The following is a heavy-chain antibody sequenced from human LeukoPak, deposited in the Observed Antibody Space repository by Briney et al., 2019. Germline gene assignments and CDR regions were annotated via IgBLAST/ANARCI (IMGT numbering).Heavy chain of an antibody. V-gene: IGHV3-23*01. CDR2: ISGSAAGT. D-gene: IGHD2-2*03. J-gene: IGHJ4*02. CDR3: TRDGWDY. CDR1: GFTFRSYA. Sequence: PGGSLGLSCVGSGFTFRSYALSWVRQAPGKGLEWVSGISGSAAGTYYADSVKGRFTISRDNFNNTLYLQMNSLRAEDTAVYYCTRDGWDYWGQGTLVTVSS.